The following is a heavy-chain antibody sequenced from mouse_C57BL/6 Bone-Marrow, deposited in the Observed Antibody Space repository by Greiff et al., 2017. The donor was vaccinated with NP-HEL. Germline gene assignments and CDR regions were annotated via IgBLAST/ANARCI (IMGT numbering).Heavy chain of an antibody. J-gene: IGHJ3*01. CDR1: GYTFTSYW. CDR3: AREGYYGSSYGFAY. D-gene: IGHD1-1*01. CDR2: IDPSDSYT. V-gene: IGHV1-69*01. Sequence: QVQLQQPGAELVMPGASVKLSCKASGYTFTSYWMHWVKRRPGQGLEWIGEIDPSDSYTNYNQKFKGKSTLTVDKSSSTAYMQLSSLTSEDSAVDYCAREGYYGSSYGFAYWGQGTLVTVSA.